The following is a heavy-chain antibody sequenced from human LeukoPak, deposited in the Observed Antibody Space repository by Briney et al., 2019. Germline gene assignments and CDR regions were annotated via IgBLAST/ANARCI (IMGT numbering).Heavy chain of an antibody. D-gene: IGHD4-17*01. CDR1: GFTFSSYW. CDR3: ARDRHGYGDYFDY. J-gene: IGHJ4*02. CDR2: IKQDGSEK. V-gene: IGHV3-7*01. Sequence: PGGSLRLSCAASGFTFSSYWMSWVRQAPGKGLEWVANIKQDGSEKYYVDSVKGRFTISRDNAKNSLYLQMNSLRAEDTAVYYCARDRHGYGDYFDYWGQGTLVTVSS.